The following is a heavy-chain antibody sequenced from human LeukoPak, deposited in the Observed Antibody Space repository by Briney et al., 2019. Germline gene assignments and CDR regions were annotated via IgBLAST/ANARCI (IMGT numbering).Heavy chain of an antibody. CDR2: INHSGST. CDR1: GGSFSGYY. Sequence: PSETLSLTCAVYGGSFSGYYWSWILQPPGKGLEWIGEINHSGSTNYNPSLKSRVTISGDMSKNQFSLKLSSVTAADTAVYYCARLPAAGINHYYYMDVWGKGTTVTVSS. CDR3: ARLPAAGINHYYYMDV. V-gene: IGHV4-34*01. J-gene: IGHJ6*03. D-gene: IGHD6-13*01.